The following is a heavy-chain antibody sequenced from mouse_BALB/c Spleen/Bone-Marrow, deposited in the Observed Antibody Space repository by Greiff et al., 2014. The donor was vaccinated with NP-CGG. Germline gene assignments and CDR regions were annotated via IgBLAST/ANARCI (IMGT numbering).Heavy chain of an antibody. J-gene: IGHJ4*01. V-gene: IGHV1-69*02. CDR1: GYTFTSYW. D-gene: IGHD2-3*01. Sequence: QVQLQQSGAELVEPGAPVKLSCKASGYTFTSYWMNWVKQRPGRGLEWIGRIDPSDSETHYNQKFKDKATLTVDKSSSTAYIQLSSLTSEDSAVYYCARALGDGYYYAMDYWGQGTSVTGSS. CDR2: IDPSDSET. CDR3: ARALGDGYYYAMDY.